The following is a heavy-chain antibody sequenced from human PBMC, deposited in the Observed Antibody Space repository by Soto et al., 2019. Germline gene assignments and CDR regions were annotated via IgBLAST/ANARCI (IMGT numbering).Heavy chain of an antibody. V-gene: IGHV1-18*01. J-gene: IGHJ6*02. D-gene: IGHD5-12*01. CDR1: GYTFTSYG. Sequence: QVQLVQSGGEVKKPGASVKLSCTASGYTFTSYGISWVRQAPGQGLEWMGWISAYNGKTNYAQNVQGRVTMTTDTSTRTAYMDLRSLRSEDTAVYYCARGGDVNYYHGMDVWGQGTTVTVSS. CDR3: ARGGDVNYYHGMDV. CDR2: ISAYNGKT.